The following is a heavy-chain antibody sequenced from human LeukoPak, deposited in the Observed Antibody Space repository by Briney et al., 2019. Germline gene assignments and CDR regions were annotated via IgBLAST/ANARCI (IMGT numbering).Heavy chain of an antibody. J-gene: IGHJ6*02. CDR3: ARDQDCSSTSCYLPAYYYGMDV. Sequence: ASVTVSCKASGYTFTSYGISWVRQAPGQGLEWVGWISAYNGNTNYAQKLQGRVTMTTDTSTSTAYMELRSLRSDDTAVYYCARDQDCSSTSCYLPAYYYGMDVWGQGTTVTVSS. V-gene: IGHV1-18*01. CDR1: GYTFTSYG. CDR2: ISAYNGNT. D-gene: IGHD2-2*01.